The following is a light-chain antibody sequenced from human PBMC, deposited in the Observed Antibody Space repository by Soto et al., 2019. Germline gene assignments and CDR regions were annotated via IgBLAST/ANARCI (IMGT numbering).Light chain of an antibody. Sequence: EIVLTQSPATLSLSPGERATLSCRATQSVSTYLAWYQQKPGRAPRLLIYDASRRATGIPARFSGSGSGTDFTLTVSRLEPQDSAIYYCQQYVISVTFGQGTRLEIK. J-gene: IGKJ5*01. CDR1: QSVSTY. CDR2: DAS. CDR3: QQYVISVT. V-gene: IGKV3-11*01.